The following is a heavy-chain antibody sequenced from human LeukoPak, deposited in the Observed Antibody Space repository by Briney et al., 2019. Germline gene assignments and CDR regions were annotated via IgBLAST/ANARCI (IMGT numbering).Heavy chain of an antibody. CDR3: ARGKYYYDSSGARAFDI. CDR2: IYYSGST. J-gene: IGHJ3*02. CDR1: GGSISSYY. Sequence: SETLSLTCTVSGGSISSYYWSWIRQPPGKGLEWIGYIYYSGSTNYNPSLKSRVTISVDTSKNQFSLKLSSVTAADTAVYYCARGKYYYDSSGARAFDIWGQGTMVTVSS. D-gene: IGHD3-22*01. V-gene: IGHV4-59*01.